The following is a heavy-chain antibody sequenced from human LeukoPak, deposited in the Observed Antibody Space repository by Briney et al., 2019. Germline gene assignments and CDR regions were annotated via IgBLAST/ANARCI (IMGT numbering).Heavy chain of an antibody. CDR2: INPNSGGT. CDR3: ARVKGYYYYYMDV. V-gene: IGHV1-2*06. J-gene: IGHJ6*03. Sequence: GASMKVSCKASGYTFTGYYMHWVRQAPGQGLEWMGRINPNSGGTNYAQKFQGRVTMTRDTSISTAYMELSRLRSEDTAVYYCARVKGYYYYYMDVWGKGTTVTVSS. CDR1: GYTFTGYY.